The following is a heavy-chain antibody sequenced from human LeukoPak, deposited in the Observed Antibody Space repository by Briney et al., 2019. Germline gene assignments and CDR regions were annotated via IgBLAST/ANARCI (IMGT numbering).Heavy chain of an antibody. CDR3: ASTRHY. J-gene: IGHJ4*02. CDR1: GFTFSSYA. CDR2: ISYDGSNK. Sequence: PGGSLRLSCAASGFTFSSYAMHWVRQAPGKGLEWVAVISYDGSNKYYADSVKGRFIISRDNSKNTLYLQMNSLRAEDTAVYYCASTRHYWGQGTLVTVSS. V-gene: IGHV3-30*04.